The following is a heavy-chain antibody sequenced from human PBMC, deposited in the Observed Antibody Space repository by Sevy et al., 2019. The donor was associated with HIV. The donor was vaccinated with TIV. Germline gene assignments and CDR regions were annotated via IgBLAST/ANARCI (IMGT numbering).Heavy chain of an antibody. V-gene: IGHV3-23*01. D-gene: IGHD2-8*02. J-gene: IGHJ6*02. CDR1: GFTFSSYA. Sequence: GGSLRLSCAASGFTFSSYAMSWVRQAPGKGLEWVSAISGSGGSTYYADSVKGRFTISRDNSKNTLYLQMNSLRAEDTAVYYCNTDPIIVLLVTDGMDVWGQGTTVTVSS. CDR2: ISGSGGST. CDR3: NTDPIIVLLVTDGMDV.